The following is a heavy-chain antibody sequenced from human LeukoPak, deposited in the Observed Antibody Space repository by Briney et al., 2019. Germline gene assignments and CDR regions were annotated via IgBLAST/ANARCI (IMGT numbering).Heavy chain of an antibody. CDR3: AKDRDSSSWYDYFDY. CDR2: ISAGGST. V-gene: IGHV3-23*01. D-gene: IGHD6-13*01. J-gene: IGHJ4*02. CDR1: GFTFSNYW. Sequence: GGSLRLSCAASGFTFSNYWMNWARRAPGKGLEWVSVISAGGSTYYADSVKGRFTISRDNSKNTLYLQMNSLRAEDTAVYYCAKDRDSSSWYDYFDYWGQGTLVTVSS.